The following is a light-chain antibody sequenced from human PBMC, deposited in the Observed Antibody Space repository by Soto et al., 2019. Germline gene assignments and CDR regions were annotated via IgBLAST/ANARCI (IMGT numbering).Light chain of an antibody. V-gene: IGKV1-5*01. Sequence: DIQMTQCPSTLSASVGDRVTITCRASQSISSWLAWYQQKPGKAPKLLIYDASSLESGVPSRFSGSGSGTEITLTISSLQPDDFATYYCQQYNSYSWTFGQGTKVDIK. CDR1: QSISSW. J-gene: IGKJ1*01. CDR2: DAS. CDR3: QQYNSYSWT.